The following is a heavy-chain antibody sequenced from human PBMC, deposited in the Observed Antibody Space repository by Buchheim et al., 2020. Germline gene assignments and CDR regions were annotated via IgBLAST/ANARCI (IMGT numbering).Heavy chain of an antibody. CDR1: GFTFSSYW. CDR2: IKQDGSEK. V-gene: IGHV3-7*01. D-gene: IGHD2-15*01. CDR3: ARRHRYCSGGSCYSVLVWDY. Sequence: EVQLVESGGGLVQPGGSLRLSCAASGFTFSSYWMSWVRQAPGKGLEWVANIKQDGSEKYYVDSVKGRFTISSDNAKTSLYLQMNSLRAEDTAVYYCARRHRYCSGGSCYSVLVWDYWGQGTL. J-gene: IGHJ4*02.